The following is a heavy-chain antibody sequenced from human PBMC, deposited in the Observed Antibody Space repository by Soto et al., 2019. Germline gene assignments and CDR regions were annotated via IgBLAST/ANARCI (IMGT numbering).Heavy chain of an antibody. Sequence: EVHLLESGGGLVQPGGSLRLSCTASGFTFNHYAMTWVRQAPGRGLEGVSGITARGGRTYYADSVKGRFTLSRDKSKSTRYRQMNSVRADDTAVYYCAKDTRYADYVRWFDSWGQGTLVTVSS. CDR1: GFTFNHYA. J-gene: IGHJ5*01. V-gene: IGHV3-23*01. CDR2: ITARGGRT. D-gene: IGHD4-17*01. CDR3: AKDTRYADYVRWFDS.